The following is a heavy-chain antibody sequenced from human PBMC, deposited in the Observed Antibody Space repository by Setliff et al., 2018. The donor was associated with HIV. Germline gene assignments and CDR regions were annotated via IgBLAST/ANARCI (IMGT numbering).Heavy chain of an antibody. V-gene: IGHV3-30*03. CDR1: GFTLSTYG. Sequence: PGGSLRLSCAASGFTLSTYGMYWVRQAPGKGLEWVAVILYDESDKYYADSVKGRFTISRDNSKNTVYLQMNSLRLEDTAVYYCARLRYYDILTGYAFDYWGQGTLVTVSS. D-gene: IGHD3-9*01. J-gene: IGHJ4*02. CDR2: ILYDESDK. CDR3: ARLRYYDILTGYAFDY.